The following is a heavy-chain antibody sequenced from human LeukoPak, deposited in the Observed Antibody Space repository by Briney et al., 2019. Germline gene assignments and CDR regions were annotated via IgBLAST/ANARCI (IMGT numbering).Heavy chain of an antibody. V-gene: IGHV1-8*01. CDR3: TRGRPRRAYYYGMDV. CDR2: MNPNSGNT. CDR1: GYTFTSYD. J-gene: IGHJ6*02. Sequence: GASVKVSCKASGYTFTSYDINWVRQATGQGLEWMGWMNPNSGNTGYAQKFQGRVTMTRNTSISTAYMELSSLRSEDTAVYYCTRGRPRRAYYYGMDVWGQGTTVTVSS.